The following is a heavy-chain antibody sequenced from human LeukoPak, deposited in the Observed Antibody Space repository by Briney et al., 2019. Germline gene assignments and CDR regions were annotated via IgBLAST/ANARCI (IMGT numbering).Heavy chain of an antibody. J-gene: IGHJ3*01. CDR2: IYHSGST. Sequence: NTSETLSLTCTVSGFSISSGYYWGWIRQPPGKGLEWIGSIYHSGSTYYNPSLKSRVTISVDTSKNQFSLKLSSVTAADTAVYYCARSDGWSWAQGTMVTVSS. CDR3: ARSDGWS. V-gene: IGHV4-38-2*02. CDR1: GFSISSGYY. D-gene: IGHD2-15*01.